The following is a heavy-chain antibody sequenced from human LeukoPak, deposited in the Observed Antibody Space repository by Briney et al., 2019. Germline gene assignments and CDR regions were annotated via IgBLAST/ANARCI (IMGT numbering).Heavy chain of an antibody. Sequence: GGSLRLSCAASGFTFSSYWMHWVRQAPGKGLVWVSRINSDGSSTSYADSVKGRFTISRDNAKNTLYLQMNSLRAEDTAVYYCARVNYYDSSGYYYPLIDYWGQGTLVTVSS. D-gene: IGHD3-22*01. CDR3: ARVNYYDSSGYYYPLIDY. CDR2: INSDGSST. J-gene: IGHJ4*02. V-gene: IGHV3-74*01. CDR1: GFTFSSYW.